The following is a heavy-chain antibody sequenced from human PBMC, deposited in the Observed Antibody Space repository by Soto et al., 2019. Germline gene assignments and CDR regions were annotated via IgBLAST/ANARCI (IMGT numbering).Heavy chain of an antibody. CDR1: GFTFSNFG. J-gene: IGHJ4*02. CDR2: IRYDGSKK. Sequence: PVGSLRLSCVASGFTFSNFGMHWVRQAPGKGLEWVAVIRYDGSKKYFADSVKGRFSISRDNSKNTLFLQMNSLRVEDSALYYCARDQARESDVLTPWGQGTLVTVSS. V-gene: IGHV3-33*01. CDR3: ARDQARESDVLTP. D-gene: IGHD3-9*01.